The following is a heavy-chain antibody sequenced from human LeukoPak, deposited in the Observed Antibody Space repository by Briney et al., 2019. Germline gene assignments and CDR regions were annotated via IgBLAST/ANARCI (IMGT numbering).Heavy chain of an antibody. Sequence: PSQTLSLTCAVSGDSIGRGSYYWGWIRQPAGKAPEWIGRIFNTGSTSYNPSLKSRVTISVDTSKNQFSLNLRSVTAADTAVYYCARDICGYNYGCFDSWGQGTLVTVSS. CDR3: ARDICGYNYGCFDS. J-gene: IGHJ4*02. CDR1: GDSIGRGSYY. V-gene: IGHV4-61*02. D-gene: IGHD5-18*01. CDR2: IFNTGST.